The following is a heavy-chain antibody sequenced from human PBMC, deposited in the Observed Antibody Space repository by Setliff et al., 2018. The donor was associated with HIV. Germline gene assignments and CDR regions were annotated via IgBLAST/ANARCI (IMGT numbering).Heavy chain of an antibody. D-gene: IGHD3-3*01. CDR2: IYHTGST. Sequence: PSETLSLTCDVSGGSISSFNWWSWVRQSPGKGLEWIGEIYHTGSTNYSPSLKSRVITSIDKSKNQFSLKIDSVTAADTAVYYCARRPLFGVVIASVAKMEFDYWGQGTLVTVSS. CDR1: GGSISSFNW. V-gene: IGHV4-4*02. CDR3: ARRPLFGVVIASVAKMEFDY. J-gene: IGHJ4*02.